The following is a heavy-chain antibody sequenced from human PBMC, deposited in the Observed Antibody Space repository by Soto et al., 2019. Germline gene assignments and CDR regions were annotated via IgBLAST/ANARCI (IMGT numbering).Heavy chain of an antibody. J-gene: IGHJ4*02. Sequence: SETLSLTCAVSGGSISSGGYSWSWIRQPPGKGLEWIGYIYYSGSTNYNPSLKSRVTISVDTSKNQFSLKLSSVTAADTAVYYGAGFVLEVAVFDYGAQGTLVTVSS. CDR1: GGSISSGGYS. CDR3: AGFVLEVAVFDY. V-gene: IGHV4-61*08. CDR2: IYYSGST.